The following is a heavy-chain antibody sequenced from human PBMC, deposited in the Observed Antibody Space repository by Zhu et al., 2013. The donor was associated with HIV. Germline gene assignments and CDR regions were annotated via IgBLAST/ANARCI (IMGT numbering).Heavy chain of an antibody. CDR3: ARGRERYRVAGTELSLFDY. D-gene: IGHD6-19*01. CDR2: IYHSGST. Sequence: VQLQESGPGLVKPSETLSLSCTVSGDSISSGYYWGWIRQPPGKGLEWIGSIYHSGSTYYNPSLKSRVTISVDTSKNQFSLKLSSVTAADTAVYYCARGRERYRVAGTELSLFDYWGQGTLVTVSS. CDR1: GDSISSGYY. J-gene: IGHJ4*02. V-gene: IGHV4-38-2*02.